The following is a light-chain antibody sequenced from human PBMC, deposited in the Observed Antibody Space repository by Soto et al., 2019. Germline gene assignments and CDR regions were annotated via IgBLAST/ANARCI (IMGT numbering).Light chain of an antibody. J-gene: IGLJ2*01. CDR1: ASNLGNTA. CDR3: ASWDDILSTPV. Sequence: QSVLTQPPSVSEAPRQRVTISCSGSASNLGNTAVAWYQQLPGTAPKLLIFYDDRKASGVSDRFSGSKSGTSASLAISGLQSEDEAHYYCASWDDILSTPVFGGGTKLTVL. V-gene: IGLV1-36*01. CDR2: YDD.